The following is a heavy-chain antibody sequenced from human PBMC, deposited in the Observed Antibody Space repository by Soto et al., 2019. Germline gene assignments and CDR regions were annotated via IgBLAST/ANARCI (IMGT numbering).Heavy chain of an antibody. CDR1: GGSVSSLSYF. D-gene: IGHD3-10*01. J-gene: IGHJ5*02. Sequence: QLQLQESGPGLVKPSETLSLSCTVSGGSVSSLSYFWGGFRQPPGKGLEWIVLMSYSGNTYYNPSLKSRITISVDTSKDQFSLRLTSATAADPDVYYCASQDNDLVPIGPGSCDTWGQGTLVTVSS. V-gene: IGHV4-39*01. CDR2: MSYSGNT. CDR3: ASQDNDLVPIGPGSCDT.